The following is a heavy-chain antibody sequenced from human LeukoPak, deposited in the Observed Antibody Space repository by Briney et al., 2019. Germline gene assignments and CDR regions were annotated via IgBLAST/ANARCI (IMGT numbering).Heavy chain of an antibody. V-gene: IGHV1-8*03. CDR1: GYTFTSYD. Sequence: GASVKVSCKAFGYTFTSYDINWVRQAPGQGLEWMGWMSPKSVNTGYAQNFQGRVAITRNTSISTAYMELSSLRSDDAAVYYCARGRSLGCSGGSCYYNYMDVWGRGTTVTVSS. CDR2: MSPKSVNT. CDR3: ARGRSLGCSGGSCYYNYMDV. J-gene: IGHJ6*03. D-gene: IGHD2-15*01.